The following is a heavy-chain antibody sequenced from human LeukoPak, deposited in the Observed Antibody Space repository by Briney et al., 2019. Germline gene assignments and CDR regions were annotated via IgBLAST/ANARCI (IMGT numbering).Heavy chain of an antibody. CDR1: GFTFDDYA. Sequence: GRSLRLSCAASGFTFDDYAMHWVRQAPGKGLEWVSGISWNSGSMGYADSVKGRFTISRDNAKNSLYLQMNSLRAEDTALYYCAKDRYYDSSGTIDYWGQGTLVTVSS. V-gene: IGHV3-9*01. CDR2: ISWNSGSM. D-gene: IGHD3-22*01. J-gene: IGHJ4*02. CDR3: AKDRYYDSSGTIDY.